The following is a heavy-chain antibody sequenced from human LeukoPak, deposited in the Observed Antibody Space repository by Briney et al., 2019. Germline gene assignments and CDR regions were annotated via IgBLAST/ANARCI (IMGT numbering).Heavy chain of an antibody. CDR2: IKSDGSST. J-gene: IGHJ4*02. CDR1: GFTFSSYW. Sequence: GGSLRLSCAASGFTFSSYWMHWVRQAPGKGLVWVSCIKSDGSSTTYADSVKGRFTISRDNAKNTLHLQMNSLRAEDTAVYYCARHSSSWYYDYWGQGTLVTVSS. V-gene: IGHV3-74*03. D-gene: IGHD6-13*01. CDR3: ARHSSSWYYDY.